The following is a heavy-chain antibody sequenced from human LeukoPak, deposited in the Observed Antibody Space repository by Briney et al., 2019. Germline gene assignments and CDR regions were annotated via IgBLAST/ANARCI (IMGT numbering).Heavy chain of an antibody. J-gene: IGHJ4*02. D-gene: IGHD5-18*01. CDR3: ASPKGGGYSYGTPFDY. Sequence: GGSLRLSCAASGFTFSSYAMHWVRQAPGKGLEWVAVISYDGSNKYYADSVKGRFTISRDNSKNTLYLQMDSLRAEDTAVYYRASPKGGGYSYGTPFDYWGQGTLVTVSS. V-gene: IGHV3-30-3*01. CDR2: ISYDGSNK. CDR1: GFTFSSYA.